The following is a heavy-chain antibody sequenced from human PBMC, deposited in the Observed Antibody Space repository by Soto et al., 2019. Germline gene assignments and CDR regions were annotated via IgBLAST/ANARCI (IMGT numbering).Heavy chain of an antibody. V-gene: IGHV4-34*01. CDR3: ARQNYYFWSGYYTQPKYYYYYYMDV. CDR2: IHHSGST. CDR1: GESFSGYY. Sequence: PSETLSLTCAVYGESFSGYYWTWIRQPPGKGLEWIGEIHHSGSTNYNPSLKSRVTISVDTSKNQFSLNLNSVTAADTAVYYCARQNYYFWSGYYTQPKYYYYYYMDVWGKGTTVTVSS. D-gene: IGHD3-3*01. J-gene: IGHJ6*03.